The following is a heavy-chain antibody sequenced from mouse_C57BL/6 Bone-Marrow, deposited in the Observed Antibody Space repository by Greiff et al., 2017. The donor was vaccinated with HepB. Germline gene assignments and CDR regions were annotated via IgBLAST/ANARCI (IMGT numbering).Heavy chain of an antibody. D-gene: IGHD1-1*01. Sequence: EVQLQQSGPVLVKPGASVKMSCKASGYTFTDYYMNWVKQSHGKSLEWIGVINPYNGGTSYNQKFKGKATLTVDKSSSTAYMELNSLTSEDSAVCYCARSGTTVVAPGFAYWGQGTLVTVSA. V-gene: IGHV1-19*01. CDR2: INPYNGGT. CDR3: ARSGTTVVAPGFAY. CDR1: GYTFTDYY. J-gene: IGHJ3*01.